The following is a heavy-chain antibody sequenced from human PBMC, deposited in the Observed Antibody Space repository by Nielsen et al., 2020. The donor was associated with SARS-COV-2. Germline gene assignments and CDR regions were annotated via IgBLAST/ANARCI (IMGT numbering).Heavy chain of an antibody. J-gene: IGHJ6*02. CDR3: ARDLGQWLVYYYYGMDV. D-gene: IGHD6-19*01. CDR1: GFTFSDYY. V-gene: IGHV3-11*04. Sequence: GGSLRLSCAASGFTFSDYYMSWICQAPGKGLEWVSYISSSGSTIYYADSVKGRFTISRDNAKNSLYLQMNSLRAEDTAVYYCARDLGQWLVYYYYGMDVWGQGTTVTVSS. CDR2: ISSSGSTI.